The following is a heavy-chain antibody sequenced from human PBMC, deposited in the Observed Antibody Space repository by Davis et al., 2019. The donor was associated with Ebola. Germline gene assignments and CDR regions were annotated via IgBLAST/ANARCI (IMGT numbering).Heavy chain of an antibody. V-gene: IGHV4-59*08. Sequence: SETLSLTCTVSGGSISSYYWSWIRQPPGKGLEWIGYIYYSGSTNYNPSLKSRVTISVDTSKNQFSLKLSSVTAADTAVYYCARNSITKFNWLDPWGQGALVTVSS. CDR2: IYYSGST. CDR1: GGSISSYY. CDR3: ARNSITKFNWLDP. D-gene: IGHD1-14*01. J-gene: IGHJ5*02.